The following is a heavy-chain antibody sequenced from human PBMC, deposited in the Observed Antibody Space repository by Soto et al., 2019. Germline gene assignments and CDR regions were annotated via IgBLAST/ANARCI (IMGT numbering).Heavy chain of an antibody. D-gene: IGHD1-20*01. Sequence: SQTLSLPCDISGDSVSSNSAAWNWIRQSPSRGLEWLGRAYYRSKWYNDYAVSVKSRITIDPDASNNQFSLHLNSVTPEDTAVYYCARGASPYNSLGLDVWGQGTTVTGLL. CDR2: AYYRSKWYN. CDR3: ARGASPYNSLGLDV. V-gene: IGHV6-1*01. CDR1: GDSVSSNSAA. J-gene: IGHJ6*02.